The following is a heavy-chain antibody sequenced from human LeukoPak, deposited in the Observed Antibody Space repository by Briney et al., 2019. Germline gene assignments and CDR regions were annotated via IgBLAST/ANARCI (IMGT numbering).Heavy chain of an antibody. CDR2: ISSSGSTI. Sequence: GGSLRLSCAASGFTFSSYEMNRVRQAPGKGLEWVSYISSSGSTIYYADSVKGRFTISRDNAKNSLYLQMNSLRAEDTAVYYCARRDGYNTFYFEYWGQGTLVTVSS. CDR1: GFTFSSYE. D-gene: IGHD5-24*01. CDR3: ARRDGYNTFYFEY. J-gene: IGHJ4*02. V-gene: IGHV3-48*03.